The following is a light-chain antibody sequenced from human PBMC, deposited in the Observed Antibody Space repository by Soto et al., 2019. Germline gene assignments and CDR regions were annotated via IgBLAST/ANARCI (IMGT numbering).Light chain of an antibody. J-gene: IGKJ1*01. CDR1: QSISSW. V-gene: IGKV1-5*01. CDR3: QQYGSSGT. Sequence: DIQMTQSPSTLSASVGDIVTITCRASQSISSWLAWYQQKPGKAPKLLIYDASSLESGVPSRFSGSGSGTDFTLTISRLEPEDFAVYYCQQYGSSGTFGQGTKVDIK. CDR2: DAS.